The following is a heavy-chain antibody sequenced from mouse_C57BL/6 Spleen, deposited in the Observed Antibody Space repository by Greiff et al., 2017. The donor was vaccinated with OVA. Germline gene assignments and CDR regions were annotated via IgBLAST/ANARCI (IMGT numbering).Heavy chain of an antibody. CDR2: IDPSDSYT. D-gene: IGHD3-2*02. Sequence: QVQLQQPGAELVRPGTSVKLSCKASGYTFTSYWMHWVKQRPGQGLEWIGVIDPSDSYTNYNQKFKGKATLTVDPSSSTAYMQLSSLTSEDSAVYYCARDSSGYLAWFAYWGQGTLVTVSA. CDR1: GYTFTSYW. CDR3: ARDSSGYLAWFAY. V-gene: IGHV1-59*01. J-gene: IGHJ3*01.